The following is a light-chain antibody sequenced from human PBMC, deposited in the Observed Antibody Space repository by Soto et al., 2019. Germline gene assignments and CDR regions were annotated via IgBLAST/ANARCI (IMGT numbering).Light chain of an antibody. V-gene: IGLV2-14*01. CDR2: DVS. CDR1: SSDVGGYNY. CDR3: SSYTSSSGRLVV. J-gene: IGLJ2*01. Sequence: QSVLTQPASVSGSPGQSITISCTGTSSDVGGYNYVSWYQQHPGKAPKLMIYDVSYRPSGVSNRFSGSKSGNTASLTISGLQAEDEADYYCSSYTSSSGRLVVFGGGTKLTVL.